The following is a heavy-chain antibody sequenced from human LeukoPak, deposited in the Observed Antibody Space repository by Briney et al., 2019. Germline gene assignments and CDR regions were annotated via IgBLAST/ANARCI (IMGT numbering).Heavy chain of an antibody. J-gene: IGHJ6*02. V-gene: IGHV3-23*01. Sequence: GGSLRLSCAASGFTFSSYAMSWVRQAPGKGLEWVSAISGSGGSTYYADSVKGRFTISRDNSKNTLYLQMNSLRAEDTAVYYCAKVDQVGATNVLYYYYSMDVWGQGTTVTVSS. CDR1: GFTFSSYA. D-gene: IGHD1-26*01. CDR2: ISGSGGST. CDR3: AKVDQVGATNVLYYYYSMDV.